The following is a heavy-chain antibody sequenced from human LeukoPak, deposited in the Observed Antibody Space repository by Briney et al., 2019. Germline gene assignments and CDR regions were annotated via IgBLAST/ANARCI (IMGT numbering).Heavy chain of an antibody. J-gene: IGHJ6*02. CDR3: ARSFAWWYPYYYYGMDV. Sequence: GASVKVSCKASGYTFTSYDINWVRQATGQGLEWMGWMNPNSGNTGYAQKFQGRVTMTRNTSISTAYMELSSLRSEDTAVYYCARSFAWWYPYYYYGMDVWGQGTTVTVSS. D-gene: IGHD2-15*01. V-gene: IGHV1-8*01. CDR1: GYTFTSYD. CDR2: MNPNSGNT.